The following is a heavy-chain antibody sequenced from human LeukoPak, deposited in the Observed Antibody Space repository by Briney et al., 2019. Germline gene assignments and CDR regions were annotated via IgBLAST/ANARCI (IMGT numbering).Heavy chain of an antibody. V-gene: IGHV3-23*01. CDR1: GFTFSSYA. CDR3: AKDHLWELDGMDV. D-gene: IGHD1-26*01. CDR2: IRGSGGST. J-gene: IGHJ6*02. Sequence: PGGSLRLSCAASGFTFSSYAMSWVRQAPGKGLEWVSAIRGSGGSTYYADSVKGRFTISRDNSKNTLYLQMNSLRAEDTAVYYCAKDHLWELDGMDVWGQGTTVTVSS.